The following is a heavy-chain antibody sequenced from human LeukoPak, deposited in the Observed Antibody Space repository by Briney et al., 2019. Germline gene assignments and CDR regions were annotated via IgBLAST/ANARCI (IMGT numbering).Heavy chain of an antibody. CDR3: ARDYGAMYYDSSGYPLGSAFDI. CDR1: GFTFSSYS. Sequence: GGSLRLSCAASGFTFSSYSMNWVRQAPGKGLEWVSSISSSSSYIYYADSVKGQFTISRDNAKNSLYLQMNSLRAEDTAVYYCARDYGAMYYDSSGYPLGSAFDIWGQGTMVTVSS. D-gene: IGHD3-22*01. CDR2: ISSSSSYI. V-gene: IGHV3-21*01. J-gene: IGHJ3*02.